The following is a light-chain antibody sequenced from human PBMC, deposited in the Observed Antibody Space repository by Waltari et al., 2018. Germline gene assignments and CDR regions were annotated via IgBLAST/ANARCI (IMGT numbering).Light chain of an antibody. CDR1: QSVSGN. CDR2: GAS. V-gene: IGKV3-15*01. CDR3: QQYNDWPQT. J-gene: IGKJ2*01. Sequence: IVMTQSPATLSVSPGERVTPSCRASQSVSGNLAWYQQKPGQAPRLLMYGASTRAAGVPTRCSGSGSGTEFTVTISSLQSEDFAVYYCQQYNDWPQTFGQGTKLETK.